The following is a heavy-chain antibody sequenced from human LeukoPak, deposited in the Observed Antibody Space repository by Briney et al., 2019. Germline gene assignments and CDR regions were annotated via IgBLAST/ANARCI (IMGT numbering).Heavy chain of an antibody. D-gene: IGHD2-8*01. V-gene: IGHV3-30*04. CDR1: GLTFSSYA. Sequence: GGSLRLSCAASGLTFSSYAMHWVRQAPGKGLEWVAVISYDGSNKYYADSVKGRFTISRDNSKNSLYLQMNSLRAEDTAVYYCARDWVFWGQGTLVIVSS. J-gene: IGHJ1*01. CDR3: ARDWVF. CDR2: ISYDGSNK.